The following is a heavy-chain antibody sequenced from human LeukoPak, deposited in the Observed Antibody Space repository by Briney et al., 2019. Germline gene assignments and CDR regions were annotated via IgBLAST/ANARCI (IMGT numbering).Heavy chain of an antibody. D-gene: IGHD5-24*01. CDR2: ISYDGSNK. V-gene: IGHV3-30*04. J-gene: IGHJ6*03. CDR3: ARDGRWLQLYSYFYMDI. CDR1: GFTFSGYA. Sequence: PGGSLRLSCAASGFTFSGYALHWVRQAPGKGLEWVAVISYDGSNKYYADSVKGRFTISRDNSKNTLYLQMNSLRAEDTAVYYCARDGRWLQLYSYFYMDIWGKGTTVTVSS.